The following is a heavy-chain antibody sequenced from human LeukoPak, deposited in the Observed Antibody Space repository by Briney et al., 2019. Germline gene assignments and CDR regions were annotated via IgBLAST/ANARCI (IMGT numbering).Heavy chain of an antibody. J-gene: IGHJ3*01. D-gene: IGHD3-22*01. Sequence: AASVKVSCKASGFXFTSSAVQWVRQARGQRHEWLGWIVVGSGNTNYAQKFQERVTITRDISTSLVYMELSCLRSEDTAVYYCAAEAAYYYDSRDAFDVWGQGTMVTVSS. CDR2: IVVGSGNT. V-gene: IGHV1-58*01. CDR3: AAEAAYYYDSRDAFDV. CDR1: GFXFTSSA.